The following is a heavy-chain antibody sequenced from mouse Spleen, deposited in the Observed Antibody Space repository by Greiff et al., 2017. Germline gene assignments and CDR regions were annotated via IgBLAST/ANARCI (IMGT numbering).Heavy chain of an antibody. CDR1: GYTFTSYW. D-gene: IGHD1-1*01. V-gene: IGHV1-50*01. CDR3: AAAGSSYLFAY. CDR2: IDPSDSYT. Sequence: VQLQQPGAELVKPGASVKLSCKASGYTFTSYWMQWVKQRPGQGLEWIGEIDPSDSYTNYNQKFKGKATLTVDTSSSTAYMQLSSLTSEDSAVYYCAAAGSSYLFAYWGQGTLVTVSA. J-gene: IGHJ3*01.